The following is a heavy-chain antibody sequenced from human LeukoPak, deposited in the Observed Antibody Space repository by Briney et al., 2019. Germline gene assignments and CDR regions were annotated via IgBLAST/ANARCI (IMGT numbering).Heavy chain of an antibody. V-gene: IGHV3-64D*06. CDR1: GFTFSSYA. Sequence: GGSLRLFCSASGFTFSSYAMHWVRQAPGKGLEYVSAISSNGGSTYYADSVKGRFTISRDNSKNTLYLQMSSLRAEDTAVYYCVKDWDTVTFDYWGQGTLVTASS. CDR2: ISSNGGST. J-gene: IGHJ4*02. D-gene: IGHD4-17*01. CDR3: VKDWDTVTFDY.